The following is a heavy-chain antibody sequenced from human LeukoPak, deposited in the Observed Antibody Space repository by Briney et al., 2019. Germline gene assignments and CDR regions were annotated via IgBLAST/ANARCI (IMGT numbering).Heavy chain of an antibody. CDR2: INHSGST. CDR1: GGSFSGYY. V-gene: IGHV4-34*01. D-gene: IGHD5-18*01. Sequence: SETLSLTCAVYGGSFSGYYWSWIRQPPGKGLEWIGEINHSGSTNYNPSLKSRVTISVDTSKNQFSLKLSSVTAADTAVYYCARDSMGSGYNPFDYWGQGTLVTVSS. J-gene: IGHJ4*02. CDR3: ARDSMGSGYNPFDY.